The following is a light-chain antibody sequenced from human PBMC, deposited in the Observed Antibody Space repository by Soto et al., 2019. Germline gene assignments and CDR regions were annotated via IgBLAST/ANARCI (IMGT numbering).Light chain of an antibody. J-gene: IGLJ3*02. CDR1: SSDVGGYNY. Sequence: QSALTQPPSASGSPGQSVTISCTGTSSDVGGYNYVSWYQQHPGKAPKLIIYEVATRPSGVPDRFSGSKSGNTASLTVSGLQAEDEADYYCGSYAGSLRGVFGGGTKLTVL. V-gene: IGLV2-8*01. CDR3: GSYAGSLRGV. CDR2: EVA.